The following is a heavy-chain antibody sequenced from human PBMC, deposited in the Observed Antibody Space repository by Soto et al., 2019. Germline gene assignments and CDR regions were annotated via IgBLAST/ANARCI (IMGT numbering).Heavy chain of an antibody. V-gene: IGHV3-73*01. Sequence: PGGSLRLSCAASGFTFSGSAMHWVRQASGKGLEWVGRIRSKANSYATAYAASVKGRFTISRDDSKNTAYLQMNSLKTEDTAVYYCNSQPGGANLEWSLSNYYYYGMDVWGQGTTVTVSS. CDR3: NSQPGGANLEWSLSNYYYYGMDV. J-gene: IGHJ6*02. D-gene: IGHD3-3*01. CDR2: IRSKANSYAT. CDR1: GFTFSGSA.